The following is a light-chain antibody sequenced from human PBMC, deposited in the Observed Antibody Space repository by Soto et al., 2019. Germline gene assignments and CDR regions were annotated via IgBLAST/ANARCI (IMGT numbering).Light chain of an antibody. CDR1: RSDIGAYNF. CDR3: TSWTTSTTMI. J-gene: IGLJ2*01. CDR2: DVN. Sequence: QSALTQPASVSGSPGQSITISCTGTRSDIGAYNFVSWYQQHPGEVPKLILYDVNVRPSGVSNRFSGSKSGNTASLTISGLQDEDEADYYYTSWTTSTTMIFGGGTKVTVL. V-gene: IGLV2-14*03.